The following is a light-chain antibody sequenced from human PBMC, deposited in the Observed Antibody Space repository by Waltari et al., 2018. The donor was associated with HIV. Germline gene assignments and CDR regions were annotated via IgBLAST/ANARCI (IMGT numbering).Light chain of an antibody. CDR1: SSNIGSNS. Sequence: QSVLTQPPSASGTLGQRVTIPCSGRSSNIGSNSVNWSQQLPGTAPKLLISDDNRRPSGVPDRFSGSKSGTSASLAISGLQSEDEADYYCAAWDDNVNGLFGGGTKLTVL. V-gene: IGLV1-44*01. CDR2: DDN. CDR3: AAWDDNVNGL. J-gene: IGLJ2*01.